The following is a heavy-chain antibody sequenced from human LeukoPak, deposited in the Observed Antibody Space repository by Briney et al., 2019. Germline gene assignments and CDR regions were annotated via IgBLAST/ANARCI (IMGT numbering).Heavy chain of an antibody. D-gene: IGHD6-19*01. V-gene: IGHV3-48*01. CDR2: ISSSSSRI. Sequence: PGGSLRLSCAGSEFTFSSDNMNWVRQAPGKGLEWVSYISSSSSRIYYADSVRGRFTISRDNANNSLYLQMKSLRAEDTAVYYCARDSFPLAAQAGYMDVRGKGTAVTVSS. CDR3: ARDSFPLAAQAGYMDV. J-gene: IGHJ6*03. CDR1: EFTFSSDN.